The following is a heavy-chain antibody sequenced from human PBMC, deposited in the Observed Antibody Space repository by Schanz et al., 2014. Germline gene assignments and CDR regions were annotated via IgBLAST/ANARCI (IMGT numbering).Heavy chain of an antibody. Sequence: DVQLVESGGGLIQPGGSLRLSCAASGFTVSSIYMSWVRQAPGKGLEWVSIIYGAGSTYHADSVKGRFTIARDNSKNTVYLQMSSLRAEDTAVYYCTRGHVAARLAYYYYGLDVWGQGTSVTVSS. D-gene: IGHD6-6*01. V-gene: IGHV3-53*01. CDR3: TRGHVAARLAYYYYGLDV. J-gene: IGHJ6*02. CDR1: GFTVSSIY. CDR2: IYGAGST.